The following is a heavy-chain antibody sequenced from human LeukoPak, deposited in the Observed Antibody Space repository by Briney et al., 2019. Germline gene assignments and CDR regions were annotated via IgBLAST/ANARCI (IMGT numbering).Heavy chain of an antibody. CDR2: ISYDGSNK. D-gene: IGHD3-22*01. J-gene: IGHJ4*02. Sequence: GRSLRLSCAASGFTFSSYGMHWVRQAPGKGLEWVAVISYDGSNKYYADSVKGRFTISRDNSKNMLYLQMNSLRAEDTAVYYCATDLIYYGNSVNNDHYFDYWGQGTLVTVSS. V-gene: IGHV3-30*03. CDR3: ATDLIYYGNSVNNDHYFDY. CDR1: GFTFSSYG.